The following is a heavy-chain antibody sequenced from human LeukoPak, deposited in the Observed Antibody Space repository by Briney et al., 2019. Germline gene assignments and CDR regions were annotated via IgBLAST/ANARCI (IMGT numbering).Heavy chain of an antibody. D-gene: IGHD3-22*01. Sequence: ASVKVSCKASGYTFTGYYMHWVRQAPGQGLEWMGRINPNSGGSTSYAQKFQGRVTMTRDTSTSTVYMELSSLRSEDTAVYYCARDTYDSSGYYYFDFDYWGQGTLVTVSS. CDR1: GYTFTGYY. J-gene: IGHJ4*02. V-gene: IGHV1-46*01. CDR3: ARDTYDSSGYYYFDFDY. CDR2: INPNSGGST.